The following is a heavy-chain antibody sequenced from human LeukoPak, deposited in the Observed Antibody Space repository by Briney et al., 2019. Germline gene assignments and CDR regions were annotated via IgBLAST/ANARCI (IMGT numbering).Heavy chain of an antibody. J-gene: IGHJ4*02. CDR2: ISSNGGST. V-gene: IGHV3-64*04. CDR1: GFTFSSYA. CDR3: AREPPSQGITGTTVY. Sequence: GGSLRLSCSASGFTFSSYAMRWVRQAPGKGLEYVSAISSNGGSTYYADSVKGRFTISRDNSKNTLYLQMNSLRAEDTAVYYCAREPPSQGITGTTVYWGQGTLVTVSS. D-gene: IGHD1-7*01.